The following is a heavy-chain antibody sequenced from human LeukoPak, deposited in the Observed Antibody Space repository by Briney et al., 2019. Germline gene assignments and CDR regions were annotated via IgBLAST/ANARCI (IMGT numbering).Heavy chain of an antibody. CDR1: GASISSSSYY. D-gene: IGHD2-2*01. J-gene: IGHJ4*02. CDR2: IYYSGST. Sequence: SETLSLTCTVSGASISSSSYYWGWIRQSPGKGLEWIGSIYYSGSTYFNPSLKSRVTMSVDTSKNHFSLKLSSVTAADTAVYYCARLEPAAATYFDYWGQGTRVTVSS. CDR3: ARLEPAAATYFDY. V-gene: IGHV4-39*02.